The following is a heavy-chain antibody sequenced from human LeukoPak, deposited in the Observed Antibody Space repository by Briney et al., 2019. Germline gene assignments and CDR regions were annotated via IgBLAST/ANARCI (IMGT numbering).Heavy chain of an antibody. CDR2: INTNTGNP. Sequence: GSSVKVSCKTSGYTFTNYAMNWVRQAAGQGLDGVGWINTNTGNPTYARGFTGRFVFSLDTSVSTAYLQISSLKAEDTAVYYCARLYWYYYDNGPGGSDAFDFWGQGTMVTVSS. V-gene: IGHV7-4-1*02. J-gene: IGHJ3*01. CDR3: ARLYWYYYDNGPGGSDAFDF. CDR1: GYTFTNYA. D-gene: IGHD3-22*01.